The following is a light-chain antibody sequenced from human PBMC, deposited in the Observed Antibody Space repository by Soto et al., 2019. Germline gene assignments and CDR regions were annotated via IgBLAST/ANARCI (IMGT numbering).Light chain of an antibody. CDR3: QQTYSIPWT. Sequence: DIQMTQSPSSLSASVGDRVIITCRASHSVTKFLNWFQQKTGKAPKVLIYAAASLQSGVPPRFSGSGSGTDFNLTISRLQPEDFATYYCQQTYSIPWTFGQGTKVDIK. V-gene: IGKV1-39*01. CDR2: AAA. J-gene: IGKJ1*01. CDR1: HSVTKF.